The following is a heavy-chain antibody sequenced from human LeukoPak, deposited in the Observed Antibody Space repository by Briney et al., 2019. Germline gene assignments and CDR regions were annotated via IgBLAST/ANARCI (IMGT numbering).Heavy chain of an antibody. CDR1: GFTFSNYG. D-gene: IGHD6-13*01. J-gene: IGHJ4*02. V-gene: IGHV3-30*18. Sequence: GGSLSLSCAASGFTFSNYGLHWVRQAPGKGLEWVALISYDGSNKNYADSVKGRFTISRDNSKNTLYLQMNSLRAEDTAVYYCAKDSSSSWFGGDSKWGQGTLVTVSS. CDR3: AKDSSSSWFGGDSK. CDR2: ISYDGSNK.